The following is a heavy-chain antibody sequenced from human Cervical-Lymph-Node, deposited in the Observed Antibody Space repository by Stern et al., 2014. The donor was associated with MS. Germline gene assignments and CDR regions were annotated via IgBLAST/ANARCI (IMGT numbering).Heavy chain of an antibody. D-gene: IGHD1-26*01. V-gene: IGHV1-69*01. CDR3: AGSYRGTYKELDY. J-gene: IGHJ4*02. CDR2: IISILSST. CDR1: GGTLSSFA. Sequence: QVQLVQSGAVVKQPGSSVKVSCKASGGTLSSFAINWVRQAPGQGLEWMRGIISILSSTNYSKKFQGRVTIFADESTRTTYMEFRSLISEYMARYCCAGSYRGTYKELDYCGQGTLVTVSS.